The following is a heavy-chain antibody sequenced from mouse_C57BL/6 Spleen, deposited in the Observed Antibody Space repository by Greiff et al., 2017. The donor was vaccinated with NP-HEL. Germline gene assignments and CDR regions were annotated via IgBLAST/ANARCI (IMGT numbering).Heavy chain of an antibody. CDR3: ARDYGSSYRYFGV. CDR2: IDPNSGGT. J-gene: IGHJ1*03. Sequence: VQLQQPGAELVKPGASVKLSCKASGYTFTSYWMHWVKQRPGRGLEWIGRIDPNSGGTKYNEKFKSKATLTVDKPSSTAYMQLSSLTSENSTVYYCARDYGSSYRYFGVWGTGTTVTVSS. D-gene: IGHD1-1*01. CDR1: GYTFTSYW. V-gene: IGHV1-72*01.